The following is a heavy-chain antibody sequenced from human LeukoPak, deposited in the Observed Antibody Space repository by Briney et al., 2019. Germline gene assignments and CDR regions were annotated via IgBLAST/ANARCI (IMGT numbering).Heavy chain of an antibody. V-gene: IGHV3-30-3*01. CDR2: ISYDGSNK. J-gene: IGHJ4*02. CDR3: AKDRPAVKQGRKRVIKEFDY. Sequence: PGRSLRLSCAASGFTFSSYAMHWVRQAPGKGLEWVAVISYDGSNKYYADSVKGRFTISRDNSKNTLYLQMNSLRAEDTAVYYCAKDRPAVKQGRKRVIKEFDYWGQGTLVTVSS. CDR1: GFTFSSYA. D-gene: IGHD1-1*01.